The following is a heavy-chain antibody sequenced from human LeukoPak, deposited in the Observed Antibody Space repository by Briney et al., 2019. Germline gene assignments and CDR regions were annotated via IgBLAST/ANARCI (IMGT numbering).Heavy chain of an antibody. D-gene: IGHD3-10*01. CDR1: GVSISNYY. Sequence: SETLSLTCTVSGVSISNYYWRWIRQPPGMGLEWIGHIYYSGSTNYSPSLKSRITISVDTSKNQFSLKLSSVTAADTAVSYRARADTLLWFGELLTPGAFDIWGQGTMVTVSS. V-gene: IGHV4-59*01. J-gene: IGHJ3*02. CDR2: IYYSGST. CDR3: ARADTLLWFGELLTPGAFDI.